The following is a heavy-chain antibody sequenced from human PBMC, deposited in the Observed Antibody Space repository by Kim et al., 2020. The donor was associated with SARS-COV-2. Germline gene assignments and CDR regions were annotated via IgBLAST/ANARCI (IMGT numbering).Heavy chain of an antibody. V-gene: IGHV3-7*03. CDR1: GFTFSSYW. D-gene: IGHD4-17*01. CDR3: ARDSTVTTTGAGYYYYYGMDV. CDR2: IKQDGSEK. J-gene: IGHJ6*02. Sequence: GGSLRLSCAASGFTFSSYWMSWVRQAPGKGLEWVANIKQDGSEKYYVDSVKGRFTISRDNAKNSLYLQMNSLRAEDTAVYYCARDSTVTTTGAGYYYYYGMDVWGPGTTVTVSS.